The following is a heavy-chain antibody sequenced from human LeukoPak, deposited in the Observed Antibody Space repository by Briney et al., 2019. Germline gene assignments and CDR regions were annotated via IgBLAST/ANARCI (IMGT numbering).Heavy chain of an antibody. V-gene: IGHV4-4*09. CDR3: ARGPGDYDSSGYYYY. Sequence: SETLSLTCTVSGGSFSSYYWSWIRQPPGKGLEWVGYIYASGSTNYNPSLKRGVTISVDTSKNQFSLKLSSVTAADTAVYYCARGPGDYDSSGYYYYWGQGTLVTVSS. CDR2: IYASGST. D-gene: IGHD3-22*01. J-gene: IGHJ4*02. CDR1: GGSFSSYY.